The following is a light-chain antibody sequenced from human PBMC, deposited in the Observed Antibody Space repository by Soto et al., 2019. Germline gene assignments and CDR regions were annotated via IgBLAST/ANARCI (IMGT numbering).Light chain of an antibody. Sequence: VVKQSLATLSVSTVERATLSCSSSQSVSIYLAWYQQKPGQAPRLLIYDASNRATGIPARFSGSGSGTDFTLTISSLEPEDFAVYYCQQRSNWPQGTFGQGTKVDIK. J-gene: IGKJ1*01. CDR3: QQRSNWPQGT. V-gene: IGKV3-11*01. CDR1: QSVSIY. CDR2: DAS.